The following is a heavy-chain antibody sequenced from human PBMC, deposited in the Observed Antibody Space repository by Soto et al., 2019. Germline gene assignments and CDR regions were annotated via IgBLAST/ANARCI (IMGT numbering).Heavy chain of an antibody. Sequence: RASVKVSCKASGYTFTSYAMHWVRQAPGQRLEWMGWINAGNGNKKYSQKFQGRVTITRDTSASTAYMDLSRLRSEVTAVYYCAREGRIAAAKSGSDALDIWGQGTTVTVSS. CDR3: AREGRIAAAKSGSDALDI. J-gene: IGHJ3*02. CDR2: INAGNGNK. V-gene: IGHV1-3*01. CDR1: GYTFTSYA. D-gene: IGHD6-13*01.